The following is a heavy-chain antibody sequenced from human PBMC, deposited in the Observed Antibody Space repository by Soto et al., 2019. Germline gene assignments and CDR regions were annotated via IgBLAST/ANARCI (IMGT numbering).Heavy chain of an antibody. Sequence: QVQLVQSGAEVKKPGASVKVSCKASGYTFTSFDINWVRQAPGQGLEWMGWMNTATGNTGYAQKFQGRVTMTRNTPINTAYMELSSLRSEDTAVYFCARGGDTSTWYDLDYWGQGALVTVSS. CDR1: GYTFTSFD. CDR2: MNTATGNT. J-gene: IGHJ4*02. CDR3: ARGGDTSTWYDLDY. V-gene: IGHV1-8*01. D-gene: IGHD6-13*01.